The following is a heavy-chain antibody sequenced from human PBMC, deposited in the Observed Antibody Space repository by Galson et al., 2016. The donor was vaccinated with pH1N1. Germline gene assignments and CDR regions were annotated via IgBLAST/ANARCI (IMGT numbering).Heavy chain of an antibody. D-gene: IGHD3-16*01. J-gene: IGHJ5*02. V-gene: IGHV1-2*02. Sequence: SVKVSCKASGYTFTGNYVHWVRQAPGQGLEWMGWINPDSGGTNYAQRFQGRVTMTRDTSISTAYMALSRLTSDDTAVYYCTRVGRLRSDFDPWGQGTLVTVSS. CDR3: TRVGRLRSDFDP. CDR2: INPDSGGT. CDR1: GYTFTGNY.